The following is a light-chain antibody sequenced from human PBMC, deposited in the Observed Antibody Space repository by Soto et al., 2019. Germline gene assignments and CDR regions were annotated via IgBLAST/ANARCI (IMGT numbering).Light chain of an antibody. CDR2: EGS. V-gene: IGLV2-23*01. CDR3: QSYDNSLSGSWV. Sequence: QSVLTQPASVSGSPGQSITISCTGTSSDVGSYNLVSWYQQHPGKAPKLMIYEGSKRPSGVSNRFSGSKSGNTASLTISGLQAEDEAHYYCQSYDNSLSGSWVFGGGTKVTVL. J-gene: IGLJ3*02. CDR1: SSDVGSYNL.